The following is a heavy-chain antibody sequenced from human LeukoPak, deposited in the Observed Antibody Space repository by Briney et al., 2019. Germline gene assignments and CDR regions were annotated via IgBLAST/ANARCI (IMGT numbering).Heavy chain of an antibody. V-gene: IGHV3-23*01. CDR1: GFTFSSYA. J-gene: IGHJ4*02. D-gene: IGHD3-22*01. CDR3: ARRSRITMIVVVITTDY. Sequence: QPGGSLRLSCTASGFTFSSYAMNWVRQAPGKGLEWVSGFGAGGTFTYYADSVKGRFTISRDNSRNTLYLQMNSLRADDTAVYYCARRSRITMIVVVITTDYWGQGTLVTVSS. CDR2: FGAGGTFT.